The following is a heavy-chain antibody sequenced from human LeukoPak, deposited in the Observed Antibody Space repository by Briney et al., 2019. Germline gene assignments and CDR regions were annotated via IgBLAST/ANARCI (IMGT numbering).Heavy chain of an antibody. CDR1: GFTVSNNW. D-gene: IGHD2-2*01. V-gene: IGHV3-7*01. Sequence: GGSLRLSCAAYGFTVSNNWMTWVRQAPGKGLEWVANIKQDGSETYYADSVKGRFTISRDIAKNSLYLQMNSLGAEDTAVYYCATYSSSNAREFQHWGQGTLVTVSA. CDR3: ATYSSSNAREFQH. J-gene: IGHJ1*01. CDR2: IKQDGSET.